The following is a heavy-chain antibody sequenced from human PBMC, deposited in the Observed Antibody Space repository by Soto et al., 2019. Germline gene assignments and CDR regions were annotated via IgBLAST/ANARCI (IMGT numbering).Heavy chain of an antibody. D-gene: IGHD5-12*01. CDR1: GGTFSNYA. Sequence: QVQLVQSGAEVKKPGSSVKVSCKASGGTFSNYAITWVRQAPGQVLEWVGRIIPIFGTTNVAQNFQGRVTSTAEESTTTANMELSGLRSDDTSVYYCAKDGGADGYFGNWLDPWGQGTLVTVSS. CDR3: AKDGGADGYFGNWLDP. V-gene: IGHV1-69*15. J-gene: IGHJ5*02. CDR2: IIPIFGTT.